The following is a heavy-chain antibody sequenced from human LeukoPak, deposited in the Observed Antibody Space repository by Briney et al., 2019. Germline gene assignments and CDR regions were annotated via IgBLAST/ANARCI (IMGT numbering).Heavy chain of an antibody. CDR1: DGSITMFY. CDR2: ISYNGST. V-gene: IGHV4-59*01. CDR3: ARGDYYGSLDP. Sequence: PSETLSLTCSVSDGSITMFYWSWIRQPPGKGLELIAYISYNGSTTYNPSLRRRVTTSIDTSKNLFHLNLRSVTVADTALYYCARGDYYGSLDPWGQGTLVTVSS. J-gene: IGHJ5*02. D-gene: IGHD3-10*01.